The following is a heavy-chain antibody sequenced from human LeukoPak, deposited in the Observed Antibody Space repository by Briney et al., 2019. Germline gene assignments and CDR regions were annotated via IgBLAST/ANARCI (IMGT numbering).Heavy chain of an antibody. Sequence: KPSATLSLTCAAYGASFSGYYWSWIRQPPGKGLERIGEISHSGSTNYDPSLKGRVTISVDTSKNQFYLKLSSVTAADTAVYYCARSGIEDIVLMVYAHFDYWGQGTLVTVSS. CDR2: ISHSGST. CDR3: ARSGIEDIVLMVYAHFDY. CDR1: GASFSGYY. D-gene: IGHD2-8*01. V-gene: IGHV4-34*01. J-gene: IGHJ4*02.